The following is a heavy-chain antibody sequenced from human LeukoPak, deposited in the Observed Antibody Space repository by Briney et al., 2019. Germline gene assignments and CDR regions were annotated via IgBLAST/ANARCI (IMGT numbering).Heavy chain of an antibody. CDR2: ISSSSSYI. V-gene: IGHV3-21*01. D-gene: IGHD6-13*01. Sequence: GXXLRLSCAASGFTFSSYSMNWVRQAPGKGLEWVSSISSSSSYIYYADSVKGRFTISRDNAKNSLYLQMNSLRAEDTAVYYCARDGTSIAAAGTFDYWGQGTLVTVSS. J-gene: IGHJ4*02. CDR1: GFTFSSYS. CDR3: ARDGTSIAAAGTFDY.